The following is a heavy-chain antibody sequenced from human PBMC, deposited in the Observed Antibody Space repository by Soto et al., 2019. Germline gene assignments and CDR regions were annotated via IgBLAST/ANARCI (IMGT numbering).Heavy chain of an antibody. CDR2: ISTTRCP. Sequence: SETLSLTCTVSGDSVSQYYWNWIRQPAGKGLEWIGRISTTRCPNYNPSLNSRVTMSVDTSKNQFSLKLNLSSVTAADTAVYYCARSPAYGDYANLDTWGQVTLVAVSS. D-gene: IGHD4-17*01. CDR3: ARSPAYGDYANLDT. V-gene: IGHV4-4*07. J-gene: IGHJ5*02. CDR1: GDSVSQYY.